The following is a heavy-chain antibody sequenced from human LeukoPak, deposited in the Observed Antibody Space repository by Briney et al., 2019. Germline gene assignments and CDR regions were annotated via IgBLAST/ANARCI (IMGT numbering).Heavy chain of an antibody. D-gene: IGHD6-13*01. V-gene: IGHV3-23*01. CDR1: GFTFSSYA. CDR3: AKDFLRSSWLTKTLPPDGMPV. J-gene: IGHJ6*02. Sequence: PGGSLRLSCAASGFTFSSYAMSWVRQAPGKGLEWVSAISGSGGSTYYADSVKGRFTISRDNSKNTLYLQMNSLRAEDTAVYYCAKDFLRSSWLTKTLPPDGMPVCGQATTVTASS. CDR2: ISGSGGST.